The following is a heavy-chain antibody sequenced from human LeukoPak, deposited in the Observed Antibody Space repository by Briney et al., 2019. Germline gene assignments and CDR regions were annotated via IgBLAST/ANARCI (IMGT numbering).Heavy chain of an antibody. J-gene: IGHJ4*02. D-gene: IGHD2-2*01. V-gene: IGHV1-18*01. CDR2: ISAYNGNT. Sequence: ASVKVPCKASGYTFTSYGITWVRQAPGQGLEWMGWISAYNGNTNYAQKLQGRVTMTTDTSTSTAYLDLRSLRSDDTAVYYCARAEQYQLLLHWGQGTLVTVSS. CDR3: ARAEQYQLLLH. CDR1: GYTFTSYG.